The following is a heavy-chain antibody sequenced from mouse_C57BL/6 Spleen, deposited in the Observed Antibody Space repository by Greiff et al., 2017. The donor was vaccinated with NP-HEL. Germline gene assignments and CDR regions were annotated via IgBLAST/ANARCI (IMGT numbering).Heavy chain of an antibody. D-gene: IGHD2-4*01. Sequence: VQLQQSGPGLVAPSQSLSITCTVSGFSLTSHAISWVRQPPGKGLEWLGEIWTGGGTNYNSALKSRLSISKDNSKSQVFLKMNSLQTDDTARYYCARYDYDEVYFDYWGQGTTLTVSS. CDR1: GFSLTSHA. CDR3: ARYDYDEVYFDY. V-gene: IGHV2-9-1*01. J-gene: IGHJ2*01. CDR2: IWTGGGT.